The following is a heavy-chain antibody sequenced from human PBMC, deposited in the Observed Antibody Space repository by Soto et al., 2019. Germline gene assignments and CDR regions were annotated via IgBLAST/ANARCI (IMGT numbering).Heavy chain of an antibody. J-gene: IGHJ4*02. CDR1: QFTFGGLG. Sequence: VLLLESGGGFVQPGGSVRLSCAAPQFTFGGLGLSWVRQSPGRGLEWVATISRDEDNTHYADSANGRFTISKDRSTNTLHLHTASLTAEHTAMYYCVSWMSAHLDYWGGGTLVTVSS. CDR2: ISRDEDNT. V-gene: IGHV3-23*01. D-gene: IGHD2-2*03. CDR3: VSWMSAHLDY.